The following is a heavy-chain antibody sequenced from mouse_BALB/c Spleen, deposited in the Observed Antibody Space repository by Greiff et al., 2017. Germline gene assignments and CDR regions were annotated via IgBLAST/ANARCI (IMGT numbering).Heavy chain of an antibody. J-gene: IGHJ4*01. CDR1: GFTFSSFG. D-gene: IGHD2-10*01. Sequence: DVMLVESGGGLVQPGGSRKLSCAASGFTFSSFGMHWVRQAPEKGLEWVAYISSGSSTIYYADTVKGRFTISRDNPKNTLFLQMTSLRSEDTAMYYCARSGTYYGNYGYAMDYWGQGTSVTVSS. CDR2: ISSGSSTI. V-gene: IGHV5-17*02. CDR3: ARSGTYYGNYGYAMDY.